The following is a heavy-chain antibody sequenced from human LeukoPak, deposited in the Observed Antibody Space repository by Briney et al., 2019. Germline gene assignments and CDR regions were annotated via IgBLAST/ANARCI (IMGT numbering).Heavy chain of an antibody. CDR3: ARETSLAGFASGLGFNY. Sequence: SETLSLTCTVSGGSISNSSYYWGWIRQPPGKGLEWIGSIYYSGSTYYNPSLKSRVTMSIDTSKNHFSLKLTSVTAADTATYYCARETSLAGFASGLGFNYWGQGILVTVSS. D-gene: IGHD6-19*01. CDR1: GGSISNSSYY. CDR2: IYYSGST. V-gene: IGHV4-39*07. J-gene: IGHJ4*02.